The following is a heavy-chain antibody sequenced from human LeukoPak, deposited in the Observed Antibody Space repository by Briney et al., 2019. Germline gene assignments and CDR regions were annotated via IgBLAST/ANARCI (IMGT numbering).Heavy chain of an antibody. CDR2: IYYSGST. CDR1: GGSISSGGYS. CDR3: ARGSSGYYYGEFDY. Sequence: SETLSLTCAVSGGSISSGGYSWSWIRQPPGKGLEWIGYIYYSGSTYYNPPLRSRVTISVDTSKNHFSLKLSSVTAADTAVYYCARGSSGYYYGEFDYGGQGTLVTVSS. D-gene: IGHD3-22*01. V-gene: IGHV4-30-4*07. J-gene: IGHJ4*02.